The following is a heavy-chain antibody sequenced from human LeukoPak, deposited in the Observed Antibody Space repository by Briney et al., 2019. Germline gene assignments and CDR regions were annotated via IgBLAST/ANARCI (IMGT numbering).Heavy chain of an antibody. J-gene: IGHJ4*02. D-gene: IGHD1-14*01. CDR3: ATGTIGRHYDY. Sequence: GGFLRLSCAASGLSFSSCGCNWVRQAPGKGLEWVSSIGPTGTDRYYADSVRGRFTISRDNAKNSMYLQMDSLRDEDTAVYYCATGTIGRHYDYWGQGTLLTVSS. CDR1: GLSFSSCG. V-gene: IGHV3-21*01. CDR2: IGPTGTDR.